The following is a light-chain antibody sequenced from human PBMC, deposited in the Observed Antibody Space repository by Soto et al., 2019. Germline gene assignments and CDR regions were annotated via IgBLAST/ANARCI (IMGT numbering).Light chain of an antibody. V-gene: IGKV1-39*01. CDR3: QQTYSTPLT. Sequence: DIQMTQSPSSLSASVGDRVTITCRASQSISSYLNWYQQKPGKAPKLLIYAASSLQSGVAIRFSGSRSGTDFTLTISSLQPEDFATYYCQQTYSTPLTFGGGTKVDIK. CDR1: QSISSY. J-gene: IGKJ4*01. CDR2: AAS.